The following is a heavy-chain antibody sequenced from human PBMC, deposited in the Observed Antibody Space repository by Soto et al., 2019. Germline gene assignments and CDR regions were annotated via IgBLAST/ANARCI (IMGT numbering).Heavy chain of an antibody. CDR2: ISSNGVGT. CDR3: ARRARPDFYYMDV. V-gene: IGHV3-64*01. J-gene: IGHJ6*03. Sequence: EVQLAESGGGLAQPGGSLRLSCAASGFTLSGYAMDWVRQAPGKGLEYVSGISSNGVGTYYANSVQGRFTISRDNSKNKVYLQMGRLRPEDMAVYYCARRARPDFYYMDVWGKGTTVTVSS. D-gene: IGHD6-6*01. CDR1: GFTLSGYA.